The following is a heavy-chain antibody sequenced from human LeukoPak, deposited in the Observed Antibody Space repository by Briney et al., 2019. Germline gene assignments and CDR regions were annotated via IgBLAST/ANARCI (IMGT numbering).Heavy chain of an antibody. J-gene: IGHJ4*02. CDR1: GFRFSGSS. CDR2: INEVGSKT. Sequence: PGGSLRVSCAASGFRFSGSSLSWVRQAPGKGLEWVATINEVGSKTYYDDSVKGRFTISTDNAKNSLYLEMSSLRAEDTAVYYCARLLGTVTTFDYWGQGTLVTVSS. CDR3: ARLLGTVTTFDY. V-gene: IGHV3-7*01. D-gene: IGHD1-26*01.